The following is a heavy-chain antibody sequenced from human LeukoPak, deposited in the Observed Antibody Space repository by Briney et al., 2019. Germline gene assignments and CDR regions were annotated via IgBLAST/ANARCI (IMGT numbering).Heavy chain of an antibody. CDR3: ARGPTYQPIDF. D-gene: IGHD2-2*01. CDR1: GGSISSTTYY. CDR2: IHYSETT. V-gene: IGHV4-39*02. Sequence: PSETLSLTCTVSGGSISSTTYYWGWVRQPPGKGLEWIASIHYSETTYYNPSLKSRVTISVDTSKNHFSLKLSSVTAADTAVYYCARGPTYQPIDFWGQGTLVTVSS. J-gene: IGHJ4*02.